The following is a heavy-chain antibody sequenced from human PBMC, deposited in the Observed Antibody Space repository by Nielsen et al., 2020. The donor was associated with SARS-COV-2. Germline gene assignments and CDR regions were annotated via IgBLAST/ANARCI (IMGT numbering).Heavy chain of an antibody. Sequence: GESLKISCAASGFTFSSYGMHWVRQAPGKGLEWVAVIWYDGANRYYADSVKGRFTISRDNAKNSIYLQMNSLRAGDTAVYYCARAPFGYFDYWGQGTLVTVSS. CDR2: IWYDGANR. CDR3: ARAPFGYFDY. D-gene: IGHD3-16*01. V-gene: IGHV3-33*01. J-gene: IGHJ4*02. CDR1: GFTFSSYG.